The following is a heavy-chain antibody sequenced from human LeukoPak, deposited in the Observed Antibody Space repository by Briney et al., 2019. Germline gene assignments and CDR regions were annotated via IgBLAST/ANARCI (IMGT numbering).Heavy chain of an antibody. CDR3: GRRRGMGSLDY. J-gene: IGHJ4*02. CDR2: LNGNGGST. V-gene: IGHV3-23*01. Sequence: GGSLRLSCAASGFTFSSYAMGWVRQAPGKGLEWVSTLNGNGGSTYYADSVEGRFTISRGNSRDTLYLQMNSLRAEDTAVYYCGRRRGMGSLDYWGQGALVTVSS. CDR1: GFTFSSYA. D-gene: IGHD2-8*01.